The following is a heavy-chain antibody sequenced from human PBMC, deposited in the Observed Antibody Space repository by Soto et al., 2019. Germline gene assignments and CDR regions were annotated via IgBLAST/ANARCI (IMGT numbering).Heavy chain of an antibody. V-gene: IGHV4-4*02. CDR1: GASISSSNW. CDR2: IYHSGST. D-gene: IGHD3-10*01. Sequence: QVQLQESGPGLVKPSGTLSLTCAVSGASISSSNWWSWVRQPPGKGPEWIGDIYHSGSTRYNPSLKSRVTRSVDKSKNQFSLNLSSVTAADTAVYYCARGGPMDVWGQGTTVTVSS. J-gene: IGHJ6*02. CDR3: ARGGPMDV.